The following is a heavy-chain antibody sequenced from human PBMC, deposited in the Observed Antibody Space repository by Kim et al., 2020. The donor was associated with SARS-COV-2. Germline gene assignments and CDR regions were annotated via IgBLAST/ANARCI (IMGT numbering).Heavy chain of an antibody. Sequence: GGSLRLSCAASGFTFSSYNMNWVRQAPGKGLEWVSSISSSSSYIYYADSVKGRFTISRDNAKNSLYLQMNSLRAEDTAVYYCARDISGSYPRADWFDPWGQGTLVTVSS. CDR2: ISSSSSYI. J-gene: IGHJ5*02. D-gene: IGHD1-26*01. V-gene: IGHV3-21*01. CDR1: GFTFSSYN. CDR3: ARDISGSYPRADWFDP.